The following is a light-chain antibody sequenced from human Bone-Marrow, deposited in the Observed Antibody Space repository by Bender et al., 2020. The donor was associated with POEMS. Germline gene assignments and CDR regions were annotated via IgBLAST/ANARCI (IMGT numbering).Light chain of an antibody. CDR2: NNS. V-gene: IGLV1-44*01. Sequence: QSVLTQPPSASGTPGQRVTISCSGSSSKFGSYPVNWYQQLPGAAPKLVIFNNSQRPSVVPDRFSGSNSGTPASLAIIGLRSDDEADFYCATWDDSLNGWVFGGGTKLTVL. CDR1: SSKFGSYP. CDR3: ATWDDSLNGWV. J-gene: IGLJ3*02.